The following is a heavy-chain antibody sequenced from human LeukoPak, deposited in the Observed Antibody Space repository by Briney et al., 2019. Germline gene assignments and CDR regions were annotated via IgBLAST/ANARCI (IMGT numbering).Heavy chain of an antibody. CDR2: IWYDGSNS. CDR3: ARTNSRSSNYYYGMDV. CDR1: GFTFSSYG. J-gene: IGHJ6*02. Sequence: GRSLRLSCAAPGFTFSSYGMHWVRKAPGKGLEWLAVIWYDGSNSYYADSVKGQFTISRDNPKNTLYLQMNSLRAEDTAVYYCARTNSRSSNYYYGMDVWGQGTTVTVSS. D-gene: IGHD6-6*01. V-gene: IGHV3-33*01.